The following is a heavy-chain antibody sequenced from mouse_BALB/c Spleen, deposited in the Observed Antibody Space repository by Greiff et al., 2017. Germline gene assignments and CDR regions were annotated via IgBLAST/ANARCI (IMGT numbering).Heavy chain of an antibody. CDR1: GYTFTNYW. CDR3: ANYYYGSSYYAMDY. CDR2: IYPGGGYT. V-gene: IGHV1-63*02. D-gene: IGHD1-1*01. J-gene: IGHJ4*01. Sequence: QVQLQQSGAELVRPGTSVKISCKASGYTFTNYWLGWVKQRPGHGLEWIGDIYPGGGYTNYNEKFKGKATLTADTSSSTAYMQLSSLTSEDSAVYFCANYYYGSSYYAMDYWGQGTSVTVSS.